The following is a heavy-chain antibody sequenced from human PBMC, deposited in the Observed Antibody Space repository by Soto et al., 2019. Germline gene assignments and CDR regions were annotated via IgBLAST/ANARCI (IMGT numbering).Heavy chain of an antibody. V-gene: IGHV3-30*18. CDR1: GFTFRTSV. J-gene: IGHJ4*02. CDR2: IASDSSYK. CDR3: AKEHTAHHHVDS. Sequence: QVQLVESGGGVVQPGTSLRLSCAASGFTFRTSVIHWVRQAPGKGLEWVAVIASDSSYKNCTGSVKGRFSISRDNAKNTLYLEMSSLRAEDTAVYYCAKEHTAHHHVDSWGLGTLVTVSP.